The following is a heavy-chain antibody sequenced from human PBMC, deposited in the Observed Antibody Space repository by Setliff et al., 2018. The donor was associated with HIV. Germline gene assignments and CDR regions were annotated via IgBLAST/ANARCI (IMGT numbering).Heavy chain of an antibody. Sequence: PSETLSLTCSVSGGSISTYYWSWIRQPPGQGLEWIGYIYYSGSTNYNPSLKSLVTISLNKSKNQFSLKLRSVTAADTAVYYCARVVRQVPASYYYYYYMDVWGKGTTVTVSS. J-gene: IGHJ6*03. D-gene: IGHD2-2*01. V-gene: IGHV4-59*01. CDR1: GGSISTYY. CDR3: ARVVRQVPASYYYYYYMDV. CDR2: IYYSGST.